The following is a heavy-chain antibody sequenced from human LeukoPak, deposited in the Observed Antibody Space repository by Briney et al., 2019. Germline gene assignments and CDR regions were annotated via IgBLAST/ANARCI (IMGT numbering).Heavy chain of an antibody. CDR2: ISGSGGST. V-gene: IGHV3-23*01. Sequence: RPGGSLRLSCAASGFTFSSYAMSWVRQAPGKGLDWVSAISGSGGSTYYANSVKGRFTISRDNSKNTLYLQMNSLRAEDTAVYYCAHPRGYYYYGMDVWGQGTTVTVSS. J-gene: IGHJ6*02. CDR3: AHPRGYYYYGMDV. D-gene: IGHD3-10*01. CDR1: GFTFSSYA.